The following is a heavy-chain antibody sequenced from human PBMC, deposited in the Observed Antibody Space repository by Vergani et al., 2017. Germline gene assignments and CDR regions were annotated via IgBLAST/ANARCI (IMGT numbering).Heavy chain of an antibody. CDR2: ISAYNGNT. J-gene: IGHJ4*02. D-gene: IGHD2-15*01. CDR3: AKIYCSGGSCYSDFDY. Sequence: QVQLVQSGAEVKKPGASVKVSCKASGYTFTNYGISWVRQAPGQGLEWLGWISAYNGNTNYAQKLQGRVTMTTDTSTSTAYMELRSLRSDDTAVYYCAKIYCSGGSCYSDFDYWGQGTLVTVSS. V-gene: IGHV1-18*01. CDR1: GYTFTNYG.